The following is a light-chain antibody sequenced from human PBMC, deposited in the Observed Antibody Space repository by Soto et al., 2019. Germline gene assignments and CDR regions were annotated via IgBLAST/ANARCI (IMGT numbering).Light chain of an antibody. CDR3: SSYTSSITPVV. CDR1: SSDIGGYNY. J-gene: IGLJ2*01. CDR2: DVG. Sequence: QSVLTQPASVSGSPGQSITISCTGTSSDIGGYNYVSWYQQHPGKAPKLMIYDVGNRPSGVSNRFSGSKSGNTASLTISGLQAEDEADYYCSSYTSSITPVVFGGGTQLTVL. V-gene: IGLV2-14*03.